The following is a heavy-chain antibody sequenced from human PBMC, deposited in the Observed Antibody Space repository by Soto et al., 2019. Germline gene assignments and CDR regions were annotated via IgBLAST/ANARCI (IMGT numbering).Heavy chain of an antibody. CDR3: AKDRLAVATPIVGAFDI. CDR1: GFTFSSYA. V-gene: IGHV3-23*01. J-gene: IGHJ3*02. Sequence: GGSLRLSCAASGFTFSSYAMSWVRQAPGKGLEWVSAIRGSGGSTYYADSVKGRFTISRDNSKNTLYLQMNSLRAEDTAVYYCAKDRLAVATPIVGAFDIWGQGTMVTVSS. D-gene: IGHD5-12*01. CDR2: IRGSGGST.